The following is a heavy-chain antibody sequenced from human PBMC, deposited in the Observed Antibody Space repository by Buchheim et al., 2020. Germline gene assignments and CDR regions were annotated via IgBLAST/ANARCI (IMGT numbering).Heavy chain of an antibody. CDR3: ARAWSWDVVVPAANYYYMDV. D-gene: IGHD2-2*01. Sequence: QVQLVQSGAEVKKPGSSVKVSCKASGGTFSSYAISWVRQAPGQGLEWMGGIIPIFGTANYAQKFQGRVTITADESQRTAYMELSSLRSEDTAVYYCARAWSWDVVVPAANYYYMDVWGKGTT. V-gene: IGHV1-69*01. J-gene: IGHJ6*03. CDR2: IIPIFGTA. CDR1: GGTFSSYA.